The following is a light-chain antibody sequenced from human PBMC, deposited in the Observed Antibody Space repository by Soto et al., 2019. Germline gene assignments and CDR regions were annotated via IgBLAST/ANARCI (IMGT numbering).Light chain of an antibody. J-gene: IGKJ1*01. V-gene: IGKV3-20*01. CDR1: ESVRSSY. CDR3: QQYGSSPAT. Sequence: EIVLTQSPGTLSLSQWEIATLSCRASESVRSSYLAWYQQKPGQAPRLLIYGASTRATGSPDRFTGSGSGTDFTLSVSRLGPEDFAVYFCQQYGSSPATVGQGTKVDIK. CDR2: GAS.